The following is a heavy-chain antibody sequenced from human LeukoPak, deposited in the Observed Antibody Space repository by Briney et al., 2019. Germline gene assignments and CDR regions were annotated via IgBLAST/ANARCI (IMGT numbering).Heavy chain of an antibody. V-gene: IGHV3-48*04. CDR2: ISSLSGTI. Sequence: PGGSLRLSCAASGFTFSSYSMNWVRQAPGEGLEWVSYISSLSGTIYYADSVKGRFTISRDNAKNSLYLQMNSLRAEDTAVYYCAREPNYYDSSGYYAIDYWGQGTLVTVSS. D-gene: IGHD3-22*01. CDR3: AREPNYYDSSGYYAIDY. J-gene: IGHJ4*02. CDR1: GFTFSSYS.